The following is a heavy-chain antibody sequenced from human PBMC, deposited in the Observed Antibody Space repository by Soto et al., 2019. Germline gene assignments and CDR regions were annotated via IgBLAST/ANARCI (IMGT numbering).Heavy chain of an antibody. D-gene: IGHD6-13*01. CDR3: ALMKARGSSSWGSYYYYGMDV. Sequence: SETLSLTCTVSGGSICSSSYYWGCIRQPPGKGLEWIGSIYYSGSTNYNPSLKSRVTISVDTSKNQFSLKLSSVTAADTAVYYCALMKARGSSSWGSYYYYGMDVWGQGATVTVSS. CDR2: IYYSGST. J-gene: IGHJ6*02. V-gene: IGHV4-39*07. CDR1: GGSICSSSYY.